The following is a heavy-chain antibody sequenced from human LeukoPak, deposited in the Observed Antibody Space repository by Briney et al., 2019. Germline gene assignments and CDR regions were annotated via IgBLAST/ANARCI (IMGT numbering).Heavy chain of an antibody. Sequence: HPGGSLRLSCAASGFTFSSYAMSWVRQAPGKGLEWVSRINSDGSTTNFADSVKGRFTISRDNAKNTLYLQMNSLRAEDTAVYYCARDSSYYYMDVWGKGTTVTVSS. V-gene: IGHV3-74*01. CDR1: GFTFSSYA. D-gene: IGHD2-2*01. CDR3: ARDSSYYYMDV. J-gene: IGHJ6*03. CDR2: INSDGSTT.